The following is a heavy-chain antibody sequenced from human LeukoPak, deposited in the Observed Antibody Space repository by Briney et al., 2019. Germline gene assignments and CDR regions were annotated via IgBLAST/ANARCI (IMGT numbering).Heavy chain of an antibody. D-gene: IGHD3-16*02. J-gene: IGHJ4*02. CDR2: ISSSGSTI. CDR1: GYTFSSYE. V-gene: IGHV3-48*03. CDR3: AKDIGPRLRLGELSLFDY. Sequence: GGSLRLSCAASGYTFSSYEMNWVRQAPGKGLEWVSYISSSGSTIYYADSVKGRFTISRDNAKNTLYLQMNSLRAEDTAVYYCAKDIGPRLRLGELSLFDYWGQGTLVTVSS.